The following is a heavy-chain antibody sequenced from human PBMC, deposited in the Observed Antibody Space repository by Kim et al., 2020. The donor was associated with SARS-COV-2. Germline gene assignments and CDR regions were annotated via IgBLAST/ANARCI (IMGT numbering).Heavy chain of an antibody. V-gene: IGHV3-66*01. Sequence: GGSLRLSCAASGFTVSSNYMSWVRQAPGKGLEWVSVIYSGGSTYYADSVKGRFTISRDNSKNTLYLQMNSLRAEDMAVYYCARDFSPPHYYYYGMDVWGQGTTVTVSS. CDR1: GFTVSSNY. J-gene: IGHJ6*02. CDR2: IYSGGST. CDR3: ARDFSPPHYYYYGMDV.